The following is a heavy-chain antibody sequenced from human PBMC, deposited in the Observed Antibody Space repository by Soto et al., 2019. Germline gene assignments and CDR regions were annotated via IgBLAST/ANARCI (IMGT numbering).Heavy chain of an antibody. J-gene: IGHJ5*01. CDR2: FDPEDGET. CDR1: GYTLTELS. D-gene: IGHD3-9*01. Sequence: ASVKVSCKVSGYTLTELSMHWVRQAPGKGLEWMGGFDPEDGETIYAQKFQGRVTMTEDTSTDTVYMELSSLISEDTAVYYCTRGARGDFEFNWFASWGQGSLVTVSS. CDR3: TRGARGDFEFNWFAS. V-gene: IGHV1-24*01.